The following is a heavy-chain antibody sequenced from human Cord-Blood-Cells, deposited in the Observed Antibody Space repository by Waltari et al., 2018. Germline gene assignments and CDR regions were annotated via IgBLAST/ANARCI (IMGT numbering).Heavy chain of an antibody. V-gene: IGHV4-4*07. Sequence: QVQLQESGPGLVKPSETLSLTCTVSGGSISSYYWSWIRQPAGKGLEWIGRIYTSGSTNYDPSLKSRVTMSVDTSKNQFSLKLSSVTAADTAVYYCARDGIKVGANWFDPWGQGTLVTVSS. CDR1: GGSISSYY. CDR3: ARDGIKVGANWFDP. CDR2: IYTSGST. J-gene: IGHJ5*02. D-gene: IGHD1-26*01.